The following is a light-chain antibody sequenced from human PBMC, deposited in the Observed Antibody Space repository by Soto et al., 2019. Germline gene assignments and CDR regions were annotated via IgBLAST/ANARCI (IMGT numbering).Light chain of an antibody. Sequence: QPVLTQSPSASASLGASVKLTCTLSSGHSNYAIAWHQQQSEKGPRYLMKLNSDGSHSKGDGVPDRFSGSSSGAERYLTISSLQFEDEADYSCPTWGSGTVVFGGGTKLTVL. J-gene: IGLJ2*01. CDR2: LNSDGSH. CDR1: SGHSNYA. V-gene: IGLV4-69*01. CDR3: PTWGSGTVV.